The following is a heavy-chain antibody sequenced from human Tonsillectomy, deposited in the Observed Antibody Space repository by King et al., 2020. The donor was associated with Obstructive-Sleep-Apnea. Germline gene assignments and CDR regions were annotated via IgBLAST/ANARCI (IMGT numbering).Heavy chain of an antibody. D-gene: IGHD3-10*01. J-gene: IGHJ4*02. CDR3: ARRNAGGSGTYYNGGLDY. V-gene: IGHV4-59*11. CDR1: GGSFSSHY. Sequence: QMQLQESGPGLVKPSETLSLTCTVSGGSFSSHYWTWIRHPPGKGLEWIGYFYYSGSTNYNPSLKSRVTISLDTSNNQFSLKLGSVTAADTAVYYCARRNAGGSGTYYNGGLDYWGQGTLVTVSS. CDR2: FYYSGST.